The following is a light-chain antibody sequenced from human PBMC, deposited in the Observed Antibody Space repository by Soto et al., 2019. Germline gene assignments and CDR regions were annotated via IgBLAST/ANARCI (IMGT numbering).Light chain of an antibody. J-gene: IGLJ2*01. Sequence: HSVLTQPPSVSGAPGQRVTISCTGSSSNIGAGYDVHWYQQFPGTAPKLLIYVNTNRPSGVPDRFSGSKSGTSASLAITGLQAEDEADYYCQTYDSSLSGVVFGEGTKLTVL. CDR3: QTYDSSLSGVV. CDR1: SSNIGAGYD. CDR2: VNT. V-gene: IGLV1-40*01.